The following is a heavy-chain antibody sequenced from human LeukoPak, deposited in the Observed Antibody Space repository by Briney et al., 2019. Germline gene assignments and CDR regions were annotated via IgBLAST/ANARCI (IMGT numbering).Heavy chain of an antibody. CDR2: IKQDESEK. Sequence: GGSLRLSCAASGLYVGRYWMSWVRQAPGEGLEWVANIKQDESEKDYVDSVKGRFTISRDNAKNSLYLQMNSLRAEDTAVYYCARSRSGYDWVFDYWGQGTLVTVSS. CDR3: ARSRSGYDWVFDY. D-gene: IGHD5-12*01. CDR1: GLYVGRYW. J-gene: IGHJ4*02. V-gene: IGHV3-7*01.